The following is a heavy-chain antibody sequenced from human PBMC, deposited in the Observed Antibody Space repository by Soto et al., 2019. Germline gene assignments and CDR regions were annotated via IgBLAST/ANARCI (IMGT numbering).Heavy chain of an antibody. J-gene: IGHJ6*02. CDR1: GFTFSSYD. CDR3: ARAVGYCSGGSCSRGDGMDV. V-gene: IGHV3-13*01. Sequence: TGGSLRLSCAASGFTFSSYDMHWVRQATGKGLEWVSAIGTAGDTYYPGSVKGRFTISRENAKNSLYLQMNSLRAGDTAVYYCARAVGYCSGGSCSRGDGMDVWGQGTTVTVSS. D-gene: IGHD2-15*01. CDR2: IGTAGDT.